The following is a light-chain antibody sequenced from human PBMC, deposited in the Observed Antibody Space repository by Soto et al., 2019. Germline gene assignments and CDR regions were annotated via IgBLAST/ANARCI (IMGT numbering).Light chain of an antibody. Sequence: QSVLTQPSSASGTPGQRVTISCSGSSSNIGGNPVNWFQQLPGTAPKLLVYSKNQRPSGVPDRFSGSKSGTSASLAISGLXSDDEGAYYCASWDDSLDGYVFGTGTKVTVL. J-gene: IGLJ1*01. CDR1: SSNIGGNP. V-gene: IGLV1-44*01. CDR2: SKN. CDR3: ASWDDSLDGYV.